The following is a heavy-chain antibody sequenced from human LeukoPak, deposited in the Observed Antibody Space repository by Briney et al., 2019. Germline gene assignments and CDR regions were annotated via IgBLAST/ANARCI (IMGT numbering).Heavy chain of an antibody. Sequence: GGSLRLSCAASVFTFSGAAMHWVRQASGKGLEWVGRIRSKANSYATAYAASVKGRFTISRDDSKNTAYLQMNSLKTEDTAVYYCTRSTAQAGGTYYAFDIWGQGTMVTVSS. D-gene: IGHD2-15*01. V-gene: IGHV3-73*01. CDR3: TRSTAQAGGTYYAFDI. CDR1: VFTFSGAA. J-gene: IGHJ3*02. CDR2: IRSKANSYAT.